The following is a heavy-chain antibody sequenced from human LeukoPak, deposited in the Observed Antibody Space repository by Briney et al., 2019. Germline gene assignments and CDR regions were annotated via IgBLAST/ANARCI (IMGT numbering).Heavy chain of an antibody. CDR2: IYTSGST. CDR3: ARGTVTSPFDY. D-gene: IGHD4-17*01. V-gene: IGHV4-61*02. J-gene: IGHJ4*02. CDR1: GGSISSGSYY. Sequence: SETLSLTCTVSGGSISSGSYYWSWIRQPAGKGLEWIGRIYTSGSTNYNPSLKSRVTMSVDTSKNQFSLKLSSVTAADTAVYYCARGTVTSPFDYWGQGTLVTVSS.